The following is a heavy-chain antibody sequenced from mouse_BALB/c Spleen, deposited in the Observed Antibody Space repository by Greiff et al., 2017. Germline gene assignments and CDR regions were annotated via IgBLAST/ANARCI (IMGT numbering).Heavy chain of an antibody. V-gene: IGHV3-2*02. CDR3: ALITTVAYFDY. CDR1: GYSITSDYA. D-gene: IGHD1-1*01. J-gene: IGHJ2*01. CDR2: ISYSGST. Sequence: EVQLQESGPGLVKPSQSLSLTCTVTGYSITSDYAWNWIRQFPGNKLEWMGYISYSGSTSYNPSLKSRISITRDTSKNQFFLQLNSVTTEDTATYYCALITTVAYFDYWGQGTTLTVSS.